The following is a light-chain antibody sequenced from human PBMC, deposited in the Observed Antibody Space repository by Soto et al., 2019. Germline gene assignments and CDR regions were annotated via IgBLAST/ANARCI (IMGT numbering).Light chain of an antibody. CDR2: DVT. CDR3: SSYSSGSTLVV. J-gene: IGLJ2*01. CDR1: RSDIGDYNY. Sequence: QSALTQPASVSGSPGQSITISCTGTRSDIGDYNYVSWYQQHPGKAPKVMIYDVTNRPSGVSNRFSGSKSGNTASLTISGLQAEDEADYYCSSYSSGSTLVVFGGGTQLTVL. V-gene: IGLV2-14*01.